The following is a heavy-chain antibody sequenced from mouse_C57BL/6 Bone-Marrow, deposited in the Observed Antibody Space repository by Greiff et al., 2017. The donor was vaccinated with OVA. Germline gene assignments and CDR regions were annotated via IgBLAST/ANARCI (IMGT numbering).Heavy chain of an antibody. CDR1: GYTFTSYW. CDR3: ARGSSGYEAWCAY. V-gene: IGHV1-59*01. D-gene: IGHD3-2*02. Sequence: QVQLQQPGAELVRPGTSVKLSCKASGYTFTSYWMHWVKQRPGQGLEWIGVIDPSDSYTNYNQKFKGKATLTVDTSSSTAYMQLSSLTSEDAAVYYCARGSSGYEAWCAYWGQGTLVTVSA. J-gene: IGHJ3*01. CDR2: IDPSDSYT.